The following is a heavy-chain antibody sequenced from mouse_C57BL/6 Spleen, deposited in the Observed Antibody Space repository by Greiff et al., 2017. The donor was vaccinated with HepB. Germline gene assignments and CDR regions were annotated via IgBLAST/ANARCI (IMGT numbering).Heavy chain of an antibody. J-gene: IGHJ2*01. V-gene: IGHV1-55*01. CDR2: IYPGSGST. Sequence: VKLQQPGAELVKPGASVKMSCKASGYTFTSYWITWVKQRPGQGLEWIGDIYPGSGSTNYNEKFKSKATLTVDTSSSTAYMQLSSLTSEDSAVYYCARLRRITTVVADYWGQGTTLTVSS. CDR1: GYTFTSYW. CDR3: ARLRRITTVVADY. D-gene: IGHD1-1*01.